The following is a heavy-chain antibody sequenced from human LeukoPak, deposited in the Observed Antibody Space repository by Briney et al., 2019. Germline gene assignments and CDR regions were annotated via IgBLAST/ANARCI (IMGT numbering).Heavy chain of an antibody. D-gene: IGHD3-9*01. CDR3: ARAGDILTGYYDY. V-gene: IGHV1-2*02. Sequence: ASVKVSCKASGYTFTGYYIHWVRQAPGQGLEWMGWINPKSGATNYAQKFQGRVTMTRDTSISTAYMELSRLRSDDTAVYYCARAGDILTGYYDYWGQGTLVTVSS. CDR2: INPKSGAT. CDR1: GYTFTGYY. J-gene: IGHJ4*02.